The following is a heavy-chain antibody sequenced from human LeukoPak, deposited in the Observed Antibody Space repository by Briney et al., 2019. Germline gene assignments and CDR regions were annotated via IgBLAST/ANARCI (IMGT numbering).Heavy chain of an antibody. CDR2: IYWNDDK. J-gene: IGHJ4*02. V-gene: IGHV2-5*01. Sequence: SGPTLVNPTQTLTLTCTFSGVSLSTSGGGVGWIRHPPGKALGWLAIIYWNDDKRYSPSLKSRLTITKDTSKNQVVLTMTNMDPVDTATYYCAHSGSSSGWYSFDYWGQGTLVTVSS. D-gene: IGHD6-19*01. CDR3: AHSGSSSGWYSFDY. CDR1: GVSLSTSGGG.